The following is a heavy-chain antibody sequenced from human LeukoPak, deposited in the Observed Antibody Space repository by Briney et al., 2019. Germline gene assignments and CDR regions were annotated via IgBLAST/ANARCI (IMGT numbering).Heavy chain of an antibody. D-gene: IGHD3-9*01. J-gene: IGHJ6*02. V-gene: IGHV4-39*01. CDR2: LYYSESA. CDR3: VRHVDGPTYYYFYGLDV. Sequence: SETLSLTCTVSGGSIDRSSHYWGWIRQAPGKGLEWIVSLYYSESAYYNPSLESRVTVSVDTSENQFSLKLSSVTAADTAVYYCVRHVDGPTYYYFYGLDVWGRETTVTVSS. CDR1: GGSIDRSSHY.